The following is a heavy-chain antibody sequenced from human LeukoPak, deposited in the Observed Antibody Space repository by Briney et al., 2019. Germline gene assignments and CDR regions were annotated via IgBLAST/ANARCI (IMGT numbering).Heavy chain of an antibody. J-gene: IGHJ4*02. D-gene: IGHD4-17*01. CDR2: ISGSGGST. CDR1: GLTFSSYA. V-gene: IGHV3-23*01. CDR3: AKDLAVTTLGYFDY. Sequence: PGGSLRLSCAASGLTFSSYAMSWVRQAPGKGLEWVSAISGSGGSTYYADSVKGRFTISRDNSKNTLYLQMNSLRAEDTTLYYCAKDLAVTTLGYFDYWGQGTLVTVSS.